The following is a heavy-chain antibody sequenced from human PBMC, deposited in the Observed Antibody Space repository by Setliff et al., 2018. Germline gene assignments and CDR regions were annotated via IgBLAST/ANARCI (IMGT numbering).Heavy chain of an antibody. CDR2: IRYDGSNK. D-gene: IGHD2-2*01. CDR3: AKDWNPSTYWYTDYFDS. J-gene: IGHJ4*02. Sequence: GGSLRLSCAGSKFTFSSYGMHWVRQAPGKGLEWVAFIRYDGSNKYYADSVKGRFTISRDNSKNTLYLQMNSLRAEDTAIYYCAKDWNPSTYWYTDYFDSWGQGTLVTVSS. CDR1: KFTFSSYG. V-gene: IGHV3-30*02.